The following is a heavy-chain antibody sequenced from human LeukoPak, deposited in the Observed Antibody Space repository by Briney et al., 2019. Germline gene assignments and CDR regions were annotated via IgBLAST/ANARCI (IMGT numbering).Heavy chain of an antibody. Sequence: GGSLRLSCAASGFTFSSYGMHWVRQAPGKGLEWVAFIRYDGSNKYYADSVKGRFTISRDNSKNTLYLQMNSLRAEDTAVYYCATVGYDSSGYYSHFQHWGQGTLVTVSS. D-gene: IGHD3-22*01. CDR2: IRYDGSNK. V-gene: IGHV3-30*02. J-gene: IGHJ1*01. CDR3: ATVGYDSSGYYSHFQH. CDR1: GFTFSSYG.